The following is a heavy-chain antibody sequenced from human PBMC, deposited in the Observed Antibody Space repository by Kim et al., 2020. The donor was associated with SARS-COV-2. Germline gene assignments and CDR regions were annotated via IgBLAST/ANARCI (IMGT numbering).Heavy chain of an antibody. Sequence: RFTISRDNSKNTLYLQMNSLRAEDTAVYYCAKGVDYYDSSGYYDPYYFDYWGQGALVTVSS. J-gene: IGHJ4*02. V-gene: IGHV3-23*01. CDR3: AKGVDYYDSSGYYDPYYFDY. D-gene: IGHD3-22*01.